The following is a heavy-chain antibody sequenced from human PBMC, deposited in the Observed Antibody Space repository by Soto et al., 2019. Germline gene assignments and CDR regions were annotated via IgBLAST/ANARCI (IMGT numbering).Heavy chain of an antibody. CDR2: INHSGSA. CDR3: ARGRYYGSGSYHY. D-gene: IGHD3-10*01. CDR1: GGSFGGYY. J-gene: IGHJ4*02. Sequence: AETLSLTCAVYGGSFGGYYWIFIRQPPGKGLEWIVEINHSGSANYNPSLKSRVTISVDTSKNQFSLKLSSVTAADTAVYYCARGRYYGSGSYHYWGQGTLVTVSS. V-gene: IGHV4-34*01.